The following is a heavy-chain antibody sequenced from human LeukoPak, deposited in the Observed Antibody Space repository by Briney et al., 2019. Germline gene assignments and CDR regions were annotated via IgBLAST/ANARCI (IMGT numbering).Heavy chain of an antibody. V-gene: IGHV3-74*01. CDR2: INSDGSST. J-gene: IGHJ4*02. CDR1: GFTFSSYW. D-gene: IGHD2-15*01. CDR3: ARGGVSRPTLYDY. Sequence: PGGSLRLSCVASGFTFSSYWMHWVRQAPGKGLVWVSHINSDGSSTSYADSVKGRFTISRDNAKNTLYLQMNSLRAEDTAVYYCARGGVSRPTLYDYWGQGTLVTVSS.